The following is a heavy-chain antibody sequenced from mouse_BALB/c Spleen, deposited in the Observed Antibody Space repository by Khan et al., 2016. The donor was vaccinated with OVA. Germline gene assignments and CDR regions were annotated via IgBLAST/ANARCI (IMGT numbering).Heavy chain of an antibody. CDR3: TRSGYGAFAY. CDR1: GYTFTSYY. D-gene: IGHD1-1*02. J-gene: IGHJ3*01. Sequence: QIQLVQSGAELVKPGASVRLSCKASGYTFTSYYLYWVKQRPGHGLEWIGDINPSNGGTNFNENFKTKATLTVDKSSSTAYMQLRSLTSEDSAVYYCTRSGYGAFAYWGEGTLVTVSA. V-gene: IGHV1S81*02. CDR2: INPSNGGT.